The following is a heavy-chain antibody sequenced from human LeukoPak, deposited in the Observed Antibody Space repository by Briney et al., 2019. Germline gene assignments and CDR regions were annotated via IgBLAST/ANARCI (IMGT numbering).Heavy chain of an antibody. Sequence: ASVKVSCKVSGYTLTELSMHWVRQAPGKGLEWMGGFDPEDGETIYAQKFQGRVTMTEDTSTDTAYMELSSLRSDDTAVYYCARPITGTPGSGFDIWGQGTMVTVSS. CDR1: GYTLTELS. V-gene: IGHV1-24*01. D-gene: IGHD1-7*01. CDR2: FDPEDGET. CDR3: ARPITGTPGSGFDI. J-gene: IGHJ3*02.